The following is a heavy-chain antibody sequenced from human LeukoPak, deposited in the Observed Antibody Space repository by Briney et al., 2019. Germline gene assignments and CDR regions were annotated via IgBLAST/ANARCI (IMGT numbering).Heavy chain of an antibody. V-gene: IGHV3-23*01. J-gene: IGHJ6*02. CDR3: ARDRGIAVAGLGDYYGMDV. CDR1: GFTFSSYA. D-gene: IGHD6-19*01. CDR2: ISGSGGST. Sequence: GGSLRLSCAASGFTFSSYAMSWVRQAPGKGLEWVSAISGSGGSTYYADSVKGRFTISRDNSKNTLYLQMNSLRAEDTAVYYCARDRGIAVAGLGDYYGMDVWGQGTTVTVSS.